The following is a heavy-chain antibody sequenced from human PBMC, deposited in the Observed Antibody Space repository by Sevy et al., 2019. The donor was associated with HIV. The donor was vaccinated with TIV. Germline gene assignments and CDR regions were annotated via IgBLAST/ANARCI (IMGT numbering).Heavy chain of an antibody. CDR3: ATILPAGVPAEYFQH. Sequence: GGSLRLSCAASGLTFSSYWMTWVRQAPGKGLEWVANINQGGSQEYYVDSVKGRFTISRDNAKNSLYPQINSLRAEDTAVYYCATILPAGVPAEYFQHWGQGTLVTVSS. CDR1: GLTFSSYW. J-gene: IGHJ1*01. V-gene: IGHV3-7*01. D-gene: IGHD2-2*01. CDR2: INQGGSQE.